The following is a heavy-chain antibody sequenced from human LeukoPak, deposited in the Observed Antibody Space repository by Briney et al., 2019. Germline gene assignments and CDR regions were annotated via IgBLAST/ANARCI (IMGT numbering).Heavy chain of an antibody. V-gene: IGHV3-30*18. CDR1: GFTFSSYG. D-gene: IGHD1-26*01. CDR2: ISYDGSNK. J-gene: IGHJ3*02. Sequence: GGSLRLSCAASGFTFSSYGMHWVRQAPGKGLEWVAVISYDGSNKYYADSVKGRFTISRDDSKNTLYLQMNSLRAEDTAAYYCAKDEGYSGSYEDAFDIWGQGTMVTVSS. CDR3: AKDEGYSGSYEDAFDI.